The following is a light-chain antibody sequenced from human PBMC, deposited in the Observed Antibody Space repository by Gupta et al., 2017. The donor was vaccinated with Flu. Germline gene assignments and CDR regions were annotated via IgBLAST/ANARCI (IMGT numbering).Light chain of an antibody. CDR1: DVSDYKY. CDR3: NSYTSSYIYV. V-gene: IGLV2-14*01. Sequence: QSALTQPASVSGSPGQSITISCSDVSDYKYVPWYQLHPGKAPKLIIYEVSNRPSGVSNRFSGSKSGNTASLTISGLQAEDEADYYCNSYTSSYIYVFGSGTEVTVL. J-gene: IGLJ1*01. CDR2: EVS.